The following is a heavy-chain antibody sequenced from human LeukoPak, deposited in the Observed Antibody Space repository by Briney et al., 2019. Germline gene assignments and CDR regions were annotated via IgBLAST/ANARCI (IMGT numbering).Heavy chain of an antibody. CDR3: VRVGRIQYFDY. CDR1: GFAFSSYE. CDR2: IGGGRDTM. D-gene: IGHD5-18*01. V-gene: IGHV3-48*03. J-gene: IGHJ4*02. Sequence: PGGSLRLSCAASGFAFSSYEMNWVRQAPGKGPEWISYIGGGRDTMYYADSVKGRFTSSRDNAKNSLFLQMNSLRAEDTAVYYCVRVGRIQYFDYWGQGTPVTVSS.